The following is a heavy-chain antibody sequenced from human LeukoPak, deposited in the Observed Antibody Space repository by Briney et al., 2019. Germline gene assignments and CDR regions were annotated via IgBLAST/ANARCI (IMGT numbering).Heavy chain of an antibody. V-gene: IGHV4-39*01. CDR2: IYDSGST. CDR3: ARTPDYLDY. CDR1: GGSIRSSYYY. J-gene: IGHJ4*02. Sequence: PSETLSLTCTVSGGSIRSSYYYWGWIRQPPGKGLEWIGSIYDSGSTYYNPSLKSRVTISVDTSKNQFSLKLSSVTAADTAVYYCARTPDYLDYWGQGTLVTVSS.